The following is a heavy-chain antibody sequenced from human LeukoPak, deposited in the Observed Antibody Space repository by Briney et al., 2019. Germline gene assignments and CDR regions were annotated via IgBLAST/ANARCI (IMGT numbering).Heavy chain of an antibody. CDR3: ARTYNPDY. CDR2: IRYDGNNK. V-gene: IGHV3-30*02. Sequence: GGSLRLSCTASGFTFSSTGMHWVRQAPGKGLEWVSYIRYDGNNKYFGDSVKGRLTVSRDNSKNTLYLQMNSLRVEDTAVYYCARTYNPDYWGQGTLVTVSS. CDR1: GFTFSSTG. J-gene: IGHJ4*02. D-gene: IGHD1-14*01.